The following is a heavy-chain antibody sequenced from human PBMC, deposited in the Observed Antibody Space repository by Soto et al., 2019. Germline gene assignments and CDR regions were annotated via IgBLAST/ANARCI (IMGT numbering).Heavy chain of an antibody. CDR1: GGTFSSYA. J-gene: IGHJ6*02. D-gene: IGHD5-12*01. CDR3: ASRGPYYYYYGMDV. CDR2: IIPIFGTA. Sequence: GASVKVSFKASGGTFSSYAIRWVRQAPGQGLEWMGGIIPIFGTANCAQKFQGRVTITADESTITAYMELSSLRSEDTAVYYCASRGPYYYYYGMDVWGQGTTVTVSS. V-gene: IGHV1-69*13.